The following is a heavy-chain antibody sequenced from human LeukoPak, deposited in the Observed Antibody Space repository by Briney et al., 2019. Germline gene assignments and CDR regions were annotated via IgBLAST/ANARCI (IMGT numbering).Heavy chain of an antibody. Sequence: ASVKVSCKASGYTFTGYYMHWVRQAPGQGLEWMGWINPNRGGINYAQKFHGRVTMTRDTSISTAYMELSRLRSDDTAVYYCASGIMAVADVYYYYGMYVWGQGTTVTVSS. J-gene: IGHJ6*02. CDR3: ASGIMAVADVYYYYGMYV. CDR1: GYTFTGYY. V-gene: IGHV1-2*02. D-gene: IGHD6-19*01. CDR2: INPNRGGI.